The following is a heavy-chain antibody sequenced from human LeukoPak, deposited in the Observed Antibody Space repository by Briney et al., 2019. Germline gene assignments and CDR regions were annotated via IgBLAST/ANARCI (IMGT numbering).Heavy chain of an antibody. Sequence: PGGSLRLSCTASGFTFIRYGMHWVRQAPGKGLEWVSYISSSGSTIYYADSVKGRFTISRDNAKNSLYLQMNSLRAEDTAVYYCARDKAEYCGGDCYPYYYYYMDVWGKGTTVTVSS. D-gene: IGHD2-21*02. V-gene: IGHV3-48*04. CDR3: ARDKAEYCGGDCYPYYYYYMDV. J-gene: IGHJ6*03. CDR1: GFTFIRYG. CDR2: ISSSGSTI.